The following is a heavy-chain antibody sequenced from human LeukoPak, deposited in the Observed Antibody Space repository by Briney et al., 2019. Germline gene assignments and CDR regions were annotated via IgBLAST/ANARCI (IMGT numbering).Heavy chain of an antibody. V-gene: IGHV1-69*06. CDR1: GYTFTSYG. Sequence: ASVKVSCKASGYTFTSYGISWVRQAPGQGLEWMGGIIPIFGTANYAQKFQGRVTITADKSTSTAYMELSSLRSEDTAVYYCATAWYYDSSGYYKFDYWGQGTLVTVSS. D-gene: IGHD3-22*01. J-gene: IGHJ4*02. CDR2: IIPIFGTA. CDR3: ATAWYYDSSGYYKFDY.